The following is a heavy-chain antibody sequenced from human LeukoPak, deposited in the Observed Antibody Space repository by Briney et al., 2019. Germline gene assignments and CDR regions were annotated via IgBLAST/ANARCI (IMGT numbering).Heavy chain of an antibody. V-gene: IGHV1-46*01. CDR1: GYTFTNYY. Sequence: GASVKVSCKASGYTFTNYYMHWVRQAPGQGLEWMGIINPSGGGTSYAQKFQGRVTMTRDMSTNTVYMELSSLRPEDTAVYYCARRYRSSWGNAFDIWGQGTMVTVSS. J-gene: IGHJ3*02. D-gene: IGHD6-13*01. CDR3: ARRYRSSWGNAFDI. CDR2: INPSGGGT.